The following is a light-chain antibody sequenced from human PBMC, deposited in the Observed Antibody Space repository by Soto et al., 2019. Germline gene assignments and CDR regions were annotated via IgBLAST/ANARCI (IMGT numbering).Light chain of an antibody. CDR1: SSDVGRYNY. CDR3: SSYTSNNTLV. J-gene: IGLJ2*01. V-gene: IGLV2-14*01. CDR2: DVS. Sequence: QSALTQPASVSGSPGQSITISCTGTSSDVGRYNYVSWYQQHPGKAPKLMIYDVSHRPSWVSNRFSGSKSGNSASLTISGLQAEDEADYYCSSYTSNNTLVFGGGTKLTVL.